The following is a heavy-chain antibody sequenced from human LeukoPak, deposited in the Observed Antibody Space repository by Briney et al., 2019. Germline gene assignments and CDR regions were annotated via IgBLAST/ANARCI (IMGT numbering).Heavy chain of an antibody. CDR1: GFTFSSYA. V-gene: IGHV3-23*01. CDR2: ISGSGGST. CDR3: ARKVAAAGAVDYAFDI. D-gene: IGHD1-26*01. Sequence: GGSLRLSCAASGFTFSSYAMSWVRQAPGKGLEWVSAISGSGGSTYYADSVKGRFTISRDNSKNTLYLQMNSLRAEDTAVYYCARKVAAAGAVDYAFDIWGQGTMVTVSS. J-gene: IGHJ3*02.